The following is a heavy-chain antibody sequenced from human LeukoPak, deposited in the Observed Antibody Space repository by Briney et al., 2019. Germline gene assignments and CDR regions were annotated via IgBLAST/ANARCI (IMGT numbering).Heavy chain of an antibody. D-gene: IGHD2-21*01. Sequence: SETLSLTCTVSGGSISSYYWSWIRQPPGKGLEWIGYIYYSGSTNYNPSLKGRVTISVDTSKDQFSLKLSSVTAADTAVYYCARSTKTLYSALYFDYWGQGTLVTVSS. CDR1: GGSISSYY. J-gene: IGHJ4*02. V-gene: IGHV4-59*01. CDR2: IYYSGST. CDR3: ARSTKTLYSALYFDY.